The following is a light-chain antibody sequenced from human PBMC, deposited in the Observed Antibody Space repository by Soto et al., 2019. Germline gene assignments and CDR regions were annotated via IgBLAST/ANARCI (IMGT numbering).Light chain of an antibody. J-gene: IGKJ2*01. Sequence: EIQMTQSPSSLSASLGDRVTITCQASQDINDYSNWYQQKPGKAPRLLIYGASFLEVGVPSRFXGSGSGTHFTLTISSLQPEDVATYYCQQYDSLPYTFGQGTRLEIK. CDR1: QDINDY. CDR2: GAS. V-gene: IGKV1-33*01. CDR3: QQYDSLPYT.